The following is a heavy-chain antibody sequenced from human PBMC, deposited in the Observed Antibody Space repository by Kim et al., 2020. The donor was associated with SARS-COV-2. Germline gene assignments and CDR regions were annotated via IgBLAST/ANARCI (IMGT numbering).Heavy chain of an antibody. CDR3: ARGGDSSGYVRWGVDY. D-gene: IGHD3-22*01. CDR2: INPSGGSK. CDR1: GYTFTSYY. V-gene: IGHV1-46*01. J-gene: IGHJ4*02. Sequence: ASVKVSCKASGYTFTSYYMHWVRQAPGQGLEWMGIINPSGGSKSYAQKFQGRVTMTRDTSTSTVYMELSSLRSEDTAVYYCARGGDSSGYVRWGVDYWGQGTLVTVSS.